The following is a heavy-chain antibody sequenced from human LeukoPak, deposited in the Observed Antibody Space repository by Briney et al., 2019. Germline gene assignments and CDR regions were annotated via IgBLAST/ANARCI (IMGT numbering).Heavy chain of an antibody. J-gene: IGHJ3*01. V-gene: IGHV3-7*01. Sequence: PGGSLRLSCAASGFTFRSYGMHWVRQAPGKGLEWVANIRQDASEKYYVDSVKGRFTISRDNAKNSLYLQMNSLRAEDTAVYYCARIGNYYDSSGYYLEGAFDLWGQGTMVTVSS. D-gene: IGHD3-22*01. CDR2: IRQDASEK. CDR1: GFTFRSYG. CDR3: ARIGNYYDSSGYYLEGAFDL.